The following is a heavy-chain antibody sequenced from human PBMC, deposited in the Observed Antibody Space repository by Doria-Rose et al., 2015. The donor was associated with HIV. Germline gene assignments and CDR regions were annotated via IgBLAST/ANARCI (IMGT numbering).Heavy chain of an antibody. CDR2: ISSSSSYI. D-gene: IGHD3-10*01. J-gene: IGHJ4*02. CDR3: ARGSPTSVPGIKGGGDY. V-gene: IGHV3-21*03. CDR1: FTFSSYS. Sequence: FTFSSYSMNRVRQAPGKGLEWVSSISSSSSYIYYADSVKGRFTISRDNAKNSLDLQMNSLRAEDTAVYYCARGSPTSVPGIKGGGDYWGQGTLVTVSS.